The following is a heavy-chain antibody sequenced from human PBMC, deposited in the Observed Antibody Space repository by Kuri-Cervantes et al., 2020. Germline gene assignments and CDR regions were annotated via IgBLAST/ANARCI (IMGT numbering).Heavy chain of an antibody. D-gene: IGHD3-16*02. Sequence: ASVKVSCKASGYTFTSYDINWVRQATGQGLEWMGWMDPNSGNTGYAQKFQGRVTMTRNTSISTDYMELSSLRSDDTAVYYCARFDYVWGSYRSDYWGQGTLVTVSS. CDR1: GYTFTSYD. CDR2: MDPNSGNT. J-gene: IGHJ4*02. V-gene: IGHV1-8*02. CDR3: ARFDYVWGSYRSDY.